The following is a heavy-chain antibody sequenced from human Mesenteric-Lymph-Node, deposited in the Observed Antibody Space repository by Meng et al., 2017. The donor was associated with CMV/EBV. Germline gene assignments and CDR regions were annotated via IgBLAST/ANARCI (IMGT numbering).Heavy chain of an antibody. V-gene: IGHV4-39*01. Sequence: SETLSLTCTVSGGSISGSSYYWGWIRQPPGKGLEWIGSILHSGSTYFNPSLKSRGTISVDTSKNQISLRLSSATAADTAVYYCARGLTVVTHDYWGQGTLVTVSS. CDR2: ILHSGST. D-gene: IGHD4-23*01. J-gene: IGHJ4*02. CDR1: GGSISGSSYY. CDR3: ARGLTVVTHDY.